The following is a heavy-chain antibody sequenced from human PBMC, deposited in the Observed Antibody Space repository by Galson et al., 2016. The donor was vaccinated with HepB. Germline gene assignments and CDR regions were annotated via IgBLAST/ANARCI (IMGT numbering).Heavy chain of an antibody. Sequence: SETLSLTCSVTRRSLSGVYWNWIRQPPGKGLEWLGYIYYSGTTNFNPSLKSRITMSVDTSKKQVSLNMISVTAADTAVYYCATSSSSASEFWGQGILVTVSS. CDR1: RRSLSGVY. J-gene: IGHJ4*02. D-gene: IGHD6-6*01. V-gene: IGHV4-59*01. CDR3: ATSSSSASEF. CDR2: IYYSGTT.